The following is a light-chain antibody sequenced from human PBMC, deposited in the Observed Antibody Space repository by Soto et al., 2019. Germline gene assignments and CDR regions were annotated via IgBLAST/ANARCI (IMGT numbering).Light chain of an antibody. CDR1: SSDVGGYNY. Sequence: QSALTQPASVSGSPGQSITISCTGTSSDVGGYNYVSWYQQHPGKAPKLMIYEVDNRPSGISNRFSGSRSGNTASLTISGLQAEDEADYFCSSYTGSSALVVFGGGTKLTVX. CDR2: EVD. CDR3: SSYTGSSALVV. V-gene: IGLV2-14*01. J-gene: IGLJ2*01.